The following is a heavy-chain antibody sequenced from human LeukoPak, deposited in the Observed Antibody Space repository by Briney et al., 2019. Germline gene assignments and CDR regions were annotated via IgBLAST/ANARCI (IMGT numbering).Heavy chain of an antibody. D-gene: IGHD2-8*01. Sequence: GESLKISCKGSGYTFANYWIAWGRQMPGKGLEWMGIIYPGDSDTRYSPSFQGKVTISADKSISSAYLQWSSLKASDTAMYYCATSRYCTNGVCYTQHDSWGQGTLVTVSS. CDR3: ATSRYCTNGVCYTQHDS. CDR2: IYPGDSDT. J-gene: IGHJ5*01. CDR1: GYTFANYW. V-gene: IGHV5-51*01.